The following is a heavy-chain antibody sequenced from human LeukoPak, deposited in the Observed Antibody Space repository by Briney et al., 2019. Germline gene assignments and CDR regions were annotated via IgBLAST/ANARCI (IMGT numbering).Heavy chain of an antibody. V-gene: IGHV3-7*01. Sequence: GSLRLSCAASGFTFSSYWMSWVRQAPGKGLEWGANIKQDGSEKYYVDSVKGRFTISRDNAKNSLYLQMNSLRAEDTAVYYCARDFSGSSGYYYDYLGQGTLVTVSS. CDR1: GFTFSSYW. J-gene: IGHJ4*02. D-gene: IGHD3-22*01. CDR3: ARDFSGSSGYYYDY. CDR2: IKQDGSEK.